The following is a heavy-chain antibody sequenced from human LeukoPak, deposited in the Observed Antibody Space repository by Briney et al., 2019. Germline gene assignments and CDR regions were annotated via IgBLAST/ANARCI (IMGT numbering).Heavy chain of an antibody. CDR2: MYYSGST. Sequence: PSETLSLTCTVSGGCISSSSDHGGWIRQPPGKGLEGIGSMYYSGSTYYNPSLKSRVTVSVDTSKNQFSLTLSSVPAADTAVYYCARISIVVVPAYFDYWGQGTLVTVSS. CDR3: ARISIVVVPAYFDY. V-gene: IGHV4-39*01. CDR1: GGCISSSSDH. D-gene: IGHD2-2*01. J-gene: IGHJ4*02.